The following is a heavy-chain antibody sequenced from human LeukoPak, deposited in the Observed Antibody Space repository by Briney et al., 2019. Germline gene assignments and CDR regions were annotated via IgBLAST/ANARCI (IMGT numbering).Heavy chain of an antibody. J-gene: IGHJ5*02. CDR1: GYTFTGYY. V-gene: IGHV1-2*02. D-gene: IGHD1-14*01. Sequence: ASVKVSCKASGYTFTGYYMHWVRQAPGQGLEWMGWINLNSGGTNYAQKFQGRVTMTRDTSLSTAYMELSRLRSDDTAVYYCASGGINPHNWFDPWGQGTLVTVSS. CDR2: INLNSGGT. CDR3: ASGGINPHNWFDP.